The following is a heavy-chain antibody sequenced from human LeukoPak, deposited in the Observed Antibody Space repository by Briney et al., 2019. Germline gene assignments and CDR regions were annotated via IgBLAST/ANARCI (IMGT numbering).Heavy chain of an antibody. CDR2: IYYSGTT. Sequence: SEALSLTCTVSGVSISSSSHYWGWIRQPPGKGLEWIATIYYSGTTYYNPSLESRVTISVDTSKNQFSLKVTSVTAADTAIYYCARHDSYGSVNWFDPWGQGTLVTVSS. V-gene: IGHV4-39*01. D-gene: IGHD3-10*01. CDR3: ARHDSYGSVNWFDP. CDR1: GVSISSSSHY. J-gene: IGHJ5*02.